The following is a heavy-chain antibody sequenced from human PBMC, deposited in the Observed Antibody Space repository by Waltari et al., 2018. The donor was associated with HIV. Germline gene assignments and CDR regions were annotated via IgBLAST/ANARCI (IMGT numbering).Heavy chain of an antibody. Sequence: EVQLVESGGGLVQPGGSLRLSCAASGFTFSNSDMHWVRQPIGKGLEWVSAIGVAGDTHYQGSVKGRFTVSRDNARDSMYLHMNSLRVEDTAVYYCERDLSSGQPGGFDYWGPGTLVTVSS. CDR3: ERDLSSGQPGGFDY. CDR2: IGVAGDT. J-gene: IGHJ4*02. CDR1: GFTFSNSD. V-gene: IGHV3-13*01. D-gene: IGHD6-19*01.